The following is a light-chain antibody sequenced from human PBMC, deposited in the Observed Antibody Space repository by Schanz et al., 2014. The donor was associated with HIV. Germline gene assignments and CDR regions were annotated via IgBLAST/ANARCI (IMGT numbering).Light chain of an antibody. J-gene: IGKJ2*01. V-gene: IGKV2-24*01. Sequence: DIVMTQTPLFSPVTLGQPASISCRSSQSLVYSDGNIYLSWFHQRPGQPPRLLISKISNRFSGVPDRFSGSGAGTDFTLKISRVEAEDVGVYYCMQATQFPRTFGQGTKLEIK. CDR1: QSLVYSDGNIY. CDR2: KIS. CDR3: MQATQFPRT.